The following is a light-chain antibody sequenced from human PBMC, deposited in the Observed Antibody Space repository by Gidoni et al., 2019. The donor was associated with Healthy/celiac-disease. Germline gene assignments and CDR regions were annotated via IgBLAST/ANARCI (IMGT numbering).Light chain of an antibody. CDR1: QSISSY. J-gene: IGKJ2*01. CDR3: QQSYSTPRYT. V-gene: IGKV1-39*01. Sequence: DMQMTQSPSSLSASAGDRVTITCRASQSISSYLNWYEQKPGTAPKLLIYAASSLQSGVPSRFSGSGSGTVFTLTISSLQPEHFAPYCCQQSYSTPRYTFGQGTKLEIK. CDR2: AAS.